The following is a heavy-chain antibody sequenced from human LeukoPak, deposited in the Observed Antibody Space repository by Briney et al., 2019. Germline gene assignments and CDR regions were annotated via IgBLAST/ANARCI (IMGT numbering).Heavy chain of an antibody. V-gene: IGHV1-69*05. D-gene: IGHD3-16*01. CDR3: AIPVTGGNY. J-gene: IGHJ4*02. CDR1: GGTFSSYA. CDR2: IIPIFGTA. Sequence: SVKVSCKASGGTFSSYAISWVRQAPGQGLEWMGRIIPIFGTANYAQKFQGRVMITTDETTSTAYMELSSLRSEDTAVYYCAIPVTGGNYWGQGTLVTVSS.